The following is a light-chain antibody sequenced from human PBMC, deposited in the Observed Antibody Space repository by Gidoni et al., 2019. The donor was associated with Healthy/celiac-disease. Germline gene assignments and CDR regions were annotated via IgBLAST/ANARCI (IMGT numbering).Light chain of an antibody. J-gene: IGKJ1*01. CDR2: DAS. CDR3: QQRSNWPRT. V-gene: IGKV3-11*01. CDR1: QSVSSY. Sequence: EIVLTQSPATLSLSPGERATLSCRASQSVSSYLAWYQQKPGQAPRLPIYDASNRATGIPARFSGSGSGTDFTLTISSLEPEDFAVYYCQQRSNWPRTFXQXTKVEIK.